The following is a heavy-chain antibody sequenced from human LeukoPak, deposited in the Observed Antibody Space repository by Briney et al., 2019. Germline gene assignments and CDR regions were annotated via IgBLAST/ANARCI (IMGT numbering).Heavy chain of an antibody. CDR2: ISVSGNT. CDR1: GFTFSSYA. Sequence: GGSLRLSCAASGFTFSSYAMNWVRQAPGKGLEWVSAISVSGNTYHADSVKGRFTISRDSSKNTLYLQMNRLRAEDAAVYYCAKAPVTTCSGAYCYPFNYWGQGTLVTVSS. J-gene: IGHJ4*02. D-gene: IGHD2-21*01. CDR3: AKAPVTTCSGAYCYPFNY. V-gene: IGHV3-23*01.